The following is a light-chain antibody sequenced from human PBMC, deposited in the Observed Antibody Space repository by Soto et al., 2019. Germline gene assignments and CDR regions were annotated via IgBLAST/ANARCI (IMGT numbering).Light chain of an antibody. V-gene: IGLV1-40*01. J-gene: IGLJ1*01. CDR3: QTYDSSLSGLYV. CDR1: SSNIGAGSD. CDR2: GNT. Sequence: QSVLTQPPSISGAPGQGVTISCTGSSSNIGAGSDVHWYHQLPGTAPKLLIYGNTNRPSGVPDRSSGSKSGTSASLAIAGLQTEDEGDYYCQTYDSSLSGLYVFGTGTKVTVL.